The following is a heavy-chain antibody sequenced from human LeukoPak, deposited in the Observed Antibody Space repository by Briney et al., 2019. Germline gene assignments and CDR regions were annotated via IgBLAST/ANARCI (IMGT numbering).Heavy chain of an antibody. CDR1: GGSFSGYY. CDR2: INHSGST. D-gene: IGHD2-2*01. Sequence: SETLSLTCAVYGGSFSGYYWSWIRQPPGKGLEWIGEINHSGSTNYNPSLKSRVTISVDTSKNQFSPKLSSVTAADTAVYYCARAWPEYQLATLVYYMDVWGKGTTVTVSS. J-gene: IGHJ6*03. V-gene: IGHV4-34*01. CDR3: ARAWPEYQLATLVYYMDV.